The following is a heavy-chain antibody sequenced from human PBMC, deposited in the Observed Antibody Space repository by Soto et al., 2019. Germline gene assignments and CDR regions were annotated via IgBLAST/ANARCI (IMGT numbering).Heavy chain of an antibody. J-gene: IGHJ4*02. CDR1: GFSFSSYS. D-gene: IGHD2-2*02. CDR2: ISGSSDTI. CDR3: AKDNAYRYSTSSSWYTPLDY. Sequence: GGSLRLSCAASGFSFSSYSLNWVRQAPGKGLEGVSYISGSSDTIHYADSVKGRFTSSRDNAKNPPYMQRKSLTDADTAMYYCAKDNAYRYSTSSSWYTPLDYWRQGTLLTVSS. V-gene: IGHV3-48*02.